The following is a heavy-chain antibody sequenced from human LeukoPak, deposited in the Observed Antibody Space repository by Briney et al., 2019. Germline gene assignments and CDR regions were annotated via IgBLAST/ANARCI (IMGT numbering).Heavy chain of an antibody. Sequence: ASVKVSCKASGYTFTSYAISWVRQAPGQGLEWMGGIIPIFGTANYAQKFQGRVTITADESTSTAYMELSSLRSEDTAVYYCARDLPGYYYEAQGYYGMDVWGQGTAVTVSS. J-gene: IGHJ6*02. CDR3: ARDLPGYYYEAQGYYGMDV. D-gene: IGHD3-22*01. V-gene: IGHV1-69*13. CDR2: IIPIFGTA. CDR1: GYTFTSYA.